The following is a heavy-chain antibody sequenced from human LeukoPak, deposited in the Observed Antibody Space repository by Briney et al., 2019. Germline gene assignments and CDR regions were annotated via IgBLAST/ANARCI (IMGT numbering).Heavy chain of an antibody. CDR2: MNLNSGNT. CDR1: GYTFTSYD. CDR3: ARARDGYKLNWFDP. Sequence: GASVKVSCKASGYTFTSYDINWARQATGQGLEWMGWMNLNSGNTGYAQKFQGRVTMTRNTSISTAYMELSSLRSEDTAVYYCARARDGYKLNWFDPWGQGTLVTVSS. D-gene: IGHD5-24*01. J-gene: IGHJ5*02. V-gene: IGHV1-8*01.